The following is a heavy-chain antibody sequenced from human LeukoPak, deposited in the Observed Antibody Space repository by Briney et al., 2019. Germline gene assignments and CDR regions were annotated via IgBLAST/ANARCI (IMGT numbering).Heavy chain of an antibody. CDR1: GYTLTELS. D-gene: IGHD6-13*01. CDR2: FDPEDGET. V-gene: IGHV1-24*01. CDR3: ATRGLSSWALDH. Sequence: RASVKVSCKVSGYTLTELSMHWVRQAPGQGLEWMGGFDPEDGETIYAQKFQGRVTMTEDTSTDTAYMELSSLRSEDTAVYYCATRGLSSWALDHWARENVLTVSS. J-gene: IGHJ4*02.